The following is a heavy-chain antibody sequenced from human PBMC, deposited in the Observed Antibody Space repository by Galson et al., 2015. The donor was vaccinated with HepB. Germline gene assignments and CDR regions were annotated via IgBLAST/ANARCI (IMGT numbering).Heavy chain of an antibody. J-gene: IGHJ5*02. Sequence: SETLSLTCAVYDGSFSGYYWSWIRQPPGKGLEWIGEINHSGSTNYNPSLKSRVTISVDTSKNQFSLKLSSVTAADTAVYYCAREVGGIAARRVGWFDPWGQGTLVTVSS. CDR2: INHSGST. V-gene: IGHV4-34*01. D-gene: IGHD6-6*01. CDR1: DGSFSGYY. CDR3: AREVGGIAARRVGWFDP.